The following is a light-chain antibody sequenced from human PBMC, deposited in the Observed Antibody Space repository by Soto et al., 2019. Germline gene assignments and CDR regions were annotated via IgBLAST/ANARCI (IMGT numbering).Light chain of an antibody. CDR3: SSYAGNRHFYV. CDR2: EVT. J-gene: IGLJ1*01. Sequence: QSVLTQPPSASGSPGQSVALSCTGTSSDVGGYDFVSWYQQHPGKAPRLVIYEVTKRPSGIADRFSGSKSGNTASLTVSGLQAEDEADYYCSSYAGNRHFYVFGTGTKVTVL. V-gene: IGLV2-8*01. CDR1: SSDVGGYDF.